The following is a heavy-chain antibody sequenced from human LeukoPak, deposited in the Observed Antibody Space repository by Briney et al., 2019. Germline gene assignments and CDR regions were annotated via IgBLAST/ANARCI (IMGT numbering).Heavy chain of an antibody. CDR2: INPSGGST. CDR1: GYTFTIYY. V-gene: IGHV1-46*01. Sequence: GASVKVSCKASGYTFTIYYMHWVRQAPGQGLEWMGIINPSGGSTSYAQKFQGRVTMTRDTSTSTVYMELSSLRSEDTAVYYCARTYYYDSSGYSHFDYWGQGTLVTVSS. J-gene: IGHJ4*02. CDR3: ARTYYYDSSGYSHFDY. D-gene: IGHD3-22*01.